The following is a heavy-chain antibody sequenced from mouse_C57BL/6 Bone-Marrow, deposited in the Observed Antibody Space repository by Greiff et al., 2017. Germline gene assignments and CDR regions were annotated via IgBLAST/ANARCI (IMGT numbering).Heavy chain of an antibody. Sequence: EVKVVESGGGLVQPGGSLKLSCAASGFTFSDYYMYWVRQTPENRLEWVAYISNGGGSTNYPATVKGRFTISRENAKNTTYLQISRLMSDDTAMYYCARLHYYDGYWYFDVWGTGTTVTVSS. D-gene: IGHD2-3*01. CDR1: GFTFSDYY. V-gene: IGHV5-12*01. CDR3: ARLHYYDGYWYFDV. J-gene: IGHJ1*03. CDR2: ISNGGGST.